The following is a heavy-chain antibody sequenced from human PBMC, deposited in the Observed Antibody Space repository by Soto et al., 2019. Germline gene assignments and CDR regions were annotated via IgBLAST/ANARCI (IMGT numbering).Heavy chain of an antibody. J-gene: IGHJ4*02. CDR1: GGSISSHY. V-gene: IGHV4-59*11. CDR3: ARGLYDFWSGYYFDY. D-gene: IGHD3-3*01. CDR2: IYYSGST. Sequence: SETLSLTCTVSGGSISSHYWSWIRQPPGKGLEWIGYIYYSGSTNYNPSLKNRVTISVDTSKNQFSLQLSSVTAADTAVYYCARGLYDFWSGYYFDYWGQGTLVTVSS.